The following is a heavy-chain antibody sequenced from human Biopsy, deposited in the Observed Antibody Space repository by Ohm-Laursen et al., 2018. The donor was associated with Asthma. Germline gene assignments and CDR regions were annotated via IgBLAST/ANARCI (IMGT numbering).Heavy chain of an antibody. CDR1: GFTLGDYW. Sequence: SLRLSCAASGFTLGDYWMSWVRQVPGKGLEWVANIKHDGTEKNHVDSLKGRFTISRDNAKNSLYLQMNSLRAEGTAVYYCARTFHFWSPYHAEHYQLWGQGTLVTVPS. D-gene: IGHD3-3*02. J-gene: IGHJ1*01. CDR2: IKHDGTEK. CDR3: ARTFHFWSPYHAEHYQL. V-gene: IGHV3-7*01.